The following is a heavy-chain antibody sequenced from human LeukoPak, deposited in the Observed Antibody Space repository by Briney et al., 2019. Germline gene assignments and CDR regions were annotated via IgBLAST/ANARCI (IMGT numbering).Heavy chain of an antibody. D-gene: IGHD6-6*01. Sequence: GGSLRLSCAASGFTFSSYAMSWVGQAPGKGLEWVSAISGSGGSTYYADSVKGRFTISRDNSKNTLYLQINSLKAEDTAVYYCATAPSSTGIADRPQTLDYWGQGTLVTVSS. V-gene: IGHV3-23*01. J-gene: IGHJ4*02. CDR3: ATAPSSTGIADRPQTLDY. CDR2: ISGSGGST. CDR1: GFTFSSYA.